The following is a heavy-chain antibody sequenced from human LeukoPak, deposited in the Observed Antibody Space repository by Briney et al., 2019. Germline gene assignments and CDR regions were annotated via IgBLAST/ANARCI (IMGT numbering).Heavy chain of an antibody. J-gene: IGHJ4*02. CDR1: GFTFTSYW. Sequence: GGSLRLSCAASGFTFTSYWMTWVRQAPGKGLEWVANIKQDGSEKYYVDSVKGRFTISRDNARNSLCLQMDSLRVEDTAVYYCARVRGSQSFDYWGQGTLVTVSS. CDR3: ARVRGSQSFDY. V-gene: IGHV3-7*01. CDR2: IKQDGSEK. D-gene: IGHD1-26*01.